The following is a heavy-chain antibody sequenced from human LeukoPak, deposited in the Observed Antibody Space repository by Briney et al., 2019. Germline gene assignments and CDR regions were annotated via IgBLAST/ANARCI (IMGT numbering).Heavy chain of an antibody. D-gene: IGHD6-13*01. Sequence: SQTLSLTSAVSGGSISSGGYSWSWIRQPPGKGLEWIGYIYHSGSTYYNPSLKSRVTISVDRSKNQFSLKLSSVTAADTAVYYCAREGIAATTDYWGQGTLVTVSS. J-gene: IGHJ4*02. CDR2: IYHSGST. CDR1: GGSISSGGYS. CDR3: AREGIAATTDY. V-gene: IGHV4-30-2*01.